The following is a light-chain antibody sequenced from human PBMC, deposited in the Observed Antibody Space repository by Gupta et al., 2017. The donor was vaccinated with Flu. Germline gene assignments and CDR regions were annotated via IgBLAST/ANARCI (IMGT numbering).Light chain of an antibody. CDR2: TAS. CDR3: LQYHAFAS. V-gene: IGKV1-5*03. CDR1: QNINRW. Sequence: SPSTLSASVGERITITGRASQNINRWLAWYQQKPGKAPKLLIQTASTLQGGVPSRFSGSGSVTEFTLTISSLQPDDFATYYCLQYHAFASFGGGTTVEIK. J-gene: IGKJ4*01.